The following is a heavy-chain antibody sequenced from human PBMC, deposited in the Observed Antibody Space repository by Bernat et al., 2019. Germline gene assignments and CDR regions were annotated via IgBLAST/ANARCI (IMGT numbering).Heavy chain of an antibody. CDR1: GSTLSDAW. Sequence: EVQLVESGGGLVKPGGSLRLSCAASGSTLSDAWMNWVRQAPGKGLEWVGRIKSKTDGGTTDYPAPVKGRFTISRDDSKNTLYLQMNSLKIEDTAVYYCVTRGPYRSGWALWGQGTLVTVSS. V-gene: IGHV3-15*07. J-gene: IGHJ4*02. CDR2: IKSKTDGGTT. D-gene: IGHD6-25*01. CDR3: VTRGPYRSGWAL.